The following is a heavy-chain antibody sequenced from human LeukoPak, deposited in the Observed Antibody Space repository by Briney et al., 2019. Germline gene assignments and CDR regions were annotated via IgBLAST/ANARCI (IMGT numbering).Heavy chain of an antibody. D-gene: IGHD3-10*01. J-gene: IGHJ4*02. V-gene: IGHV4-34*01. Sequence: PSETLSLTCAVYGGSFSGYYWSWIRQPPGKGLEWIGEINHSGSTNYNPSLKSRVTISVDTSKNQFSLKLSSVTAADTAVYYCARDRYGSGEIGVFDYWGQGTLVTVSS. CDR1: GGSFSGYY. CDR2: INHSGST. CDR3: ARDRYGSGEIGVFDY.